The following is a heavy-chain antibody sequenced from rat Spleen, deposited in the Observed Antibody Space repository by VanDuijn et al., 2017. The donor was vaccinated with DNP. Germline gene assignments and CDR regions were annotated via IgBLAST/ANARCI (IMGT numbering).Heavy chain of an antibody. CDR2: ISYDGRST. CDR1: GFTFSDYD. CDR3: ARAPELDYSP. V-gene: IGHV5-7*01. Sequence: EVQLVESGGGLVQPGRSLKLSCTASGFTFSDYDMAWVRQAPERGLEWVATISYDGRSTYPRDSVKDRFTISRDNANATLYLQMDSLRSEDTSTYYFARAPELDYSPWGQGVPPTVSS. D-gene: IGHD1-7*01. J-gene: IGHJ2*01.